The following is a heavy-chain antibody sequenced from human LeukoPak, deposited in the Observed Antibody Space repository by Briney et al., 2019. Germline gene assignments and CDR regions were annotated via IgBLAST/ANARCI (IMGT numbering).Heavy chain of an antibody. CDR2: ISAYNGNT. J-gene: IGHJ4*02. D-gene: IGHD2-2*01. CDR1: GCTFTSYG. CDR3: ARDVGCSSTSCYAHFDY. Sequence: ASVKVSCKASGCTFTSYGISWVRQAPGQGLEWMGWISAYNGNTNYAQKLQGRVTMTTDTSTSTAYMELRSLRSDDTAVYYCARDVGCSSTSCYAHFDYWGQGTLVTVSS. V-gene: IGHV1-18*04.